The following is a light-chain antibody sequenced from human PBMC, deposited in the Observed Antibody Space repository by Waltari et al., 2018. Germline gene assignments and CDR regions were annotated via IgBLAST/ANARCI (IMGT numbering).Light chain of an antibody. CDR2: DVT. CDR3: CSYAGSSTFL. CDR1: STDVGGYNY. J-gene: IGLJ2*01. V-gene: IGLV2-23*02. Sequence: QSALTQPASVSGSPGQSITIPCTGASTDVGGYNYLSWYQQHPGKAPKLIIYDVTKRPSGVSNRFSGSKSGNTASLTISGRQAEDEADYHCCSYAGSSTFLFGGGTKLTVL.